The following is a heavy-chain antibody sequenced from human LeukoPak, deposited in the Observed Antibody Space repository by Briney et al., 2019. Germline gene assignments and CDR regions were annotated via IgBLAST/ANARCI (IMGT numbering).Heavy chain of an antibody. Sequence: GSLRLSCAASGFTFSSYSMNWVRQAPGKGLEWVSYISSSSSTIYYADSVKGRFTISRDNAKNPLYLQMNSLRDEDTAVYYCARDPLYYYDSSGLPPFDYWGQGTLVTVSS. V-gene: IGHV3-48*02. CDR2: ISSSSSTI. CDR3: ARDPLYYYDSSGLPPFDY. CDR1: GFTFSSYS. D-gene: IGHD3-22*01. J-gene: IGHJ4*02.